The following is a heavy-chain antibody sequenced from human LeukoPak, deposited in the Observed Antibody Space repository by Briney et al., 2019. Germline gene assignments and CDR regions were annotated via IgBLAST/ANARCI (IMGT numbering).Heavy chain of an antibody. CDR3: ARDFGVAVAGTPLGS. CDR1: GFTFSSYW. D-gene: IGHD6-19*01. Sequence: GSLRLSCAASGFTFSSYWMHWVRQAPGKGLVWVSRINSDGSSTSYADSVKGRFTISRDNAKNTLYLQMNSLRAEDTAVYYCARDFGVAVAGTPLGSWGQGTLVTVSS. J-gene: IGHJ4*02. CDR2: INSDGSST. V-gene: IGHV3-74*01.